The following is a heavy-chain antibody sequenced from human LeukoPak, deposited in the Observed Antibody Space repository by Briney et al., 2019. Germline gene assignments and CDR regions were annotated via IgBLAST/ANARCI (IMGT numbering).Heavy chain of an antibody. CDR2: IYSGGST. V-gene: IGHV3-66*01. J-gene: IGHJ3*02. CDR1: GFTVSSNY. CDR3: ARVRDSSGWFEDAFAI. Sequence: GVSLRLSCAASGFTVSSNYMSWVRQAPGKGLEWVSVIYSGGSTYYEDSVKGRFTISRDNSKNTLYLQMKSLRAEDTAVYYCARVRDSSGWFEDAFAIWGQGPMATVSS. D-gene: IGHD6-19*01.